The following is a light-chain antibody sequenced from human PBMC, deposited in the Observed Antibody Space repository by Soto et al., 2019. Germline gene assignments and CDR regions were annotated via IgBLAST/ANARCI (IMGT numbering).Light chain of an antibody. V-gene: IGLV4-69*01. CDR1: SGHSSYA. CDR3: QTWGTGPWV. CDR2: LNSDGSH. J-gene: IGLJ3*02. Sequence: QPVLTQSPSASASLGASVKLTCTLSSGHSSYAIAWHQQQPEKGPRYLMKLNSDGSHSEGDGIPDRFSGSSSGAERYLTISSLQSEDEADYYCQTWGTGPWVFGGGTKLTVL.